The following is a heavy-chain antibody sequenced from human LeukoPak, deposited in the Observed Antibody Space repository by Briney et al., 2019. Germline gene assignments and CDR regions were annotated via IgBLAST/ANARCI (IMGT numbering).Heavy chain of an antibody. V-gene: IGHV1-2*04. CDR3: ARGSSYGHFDY. J-gene: IGHJ4*02. Sequence: ASVKVSCKASGYSFTDYYMHWMRQAPGHGLEWMGWINPNSGGTKYAQKFQVWVTMTRDTSISTVYMEVRRLRSDDTAVYYCARGSSYGHFDYWGQGTLVTVSS. CDR2: INPNSGGT. D-gene: IGHD5-18*01. CDR1: GYSFTDYY.